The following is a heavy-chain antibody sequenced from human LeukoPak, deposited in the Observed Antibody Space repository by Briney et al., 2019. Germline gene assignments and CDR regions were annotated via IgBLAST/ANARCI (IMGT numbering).Heavy chain of an antibody. CDR2: ISWNSGSI. J-gene: IGHJ1*01. Sequence: HPGRSLRLSCAASGFTFDDYAMHWVRQAPGKGLEWVSGISWNSGSIGYADSVKGRFTISRDNAKNSLYLQMNSLRDGDTALYYCVKVALPYSSSWPEYFQHWGQGTLVTVSS. CDR3: VKVALPYSSSWPEYFQH. V-gene: IGHV3-9*01. CDR1: GFTFDDYA. D-gene: IGHD6-13*01.